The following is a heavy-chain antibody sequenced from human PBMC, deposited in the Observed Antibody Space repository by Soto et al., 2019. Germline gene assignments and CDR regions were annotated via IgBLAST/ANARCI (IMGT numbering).Heavy chain of an antibody. CDR2: ISYDGSNK. CDR3: AKLGAVSWELPHDAFDI. D-gene: IGHD1-26*01. Sequence: QVQLVESGGGVVQPGRSLRLSCVASGFTFSSYGMHWVRQAPGKGLEWVAVISYDGSNKYYADSVKGRFTISRDNSKNTLYLQMNSLRAEDTAVYYCAKLGAVSWELPHDAFDIWGQGTMVTVSS. V-gene: IGHV3-30*18. J-gene: IGHJ3*02. CDR1: GFTFSSYG.